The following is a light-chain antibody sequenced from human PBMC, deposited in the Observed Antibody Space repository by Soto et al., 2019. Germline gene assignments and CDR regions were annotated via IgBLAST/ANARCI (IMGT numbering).Light chain of an antibody. J-gene: IGLJ3*02. CDR3: CSYAGSYTFDV. Sequence: QSALTQPRSVSGSPGQSVTISCTGTSSDVGGYDYVSWYQQHPGKAPKLMIYDVIKRPSGVPDRFSGSKSGNTASLTISGLQAEDEADYYCCSYAGSYTFDVFGGGTKVTVL. CDR1: SSDVGGYDY. CDR2: DVI. V-gene: IGLV2-11*01.